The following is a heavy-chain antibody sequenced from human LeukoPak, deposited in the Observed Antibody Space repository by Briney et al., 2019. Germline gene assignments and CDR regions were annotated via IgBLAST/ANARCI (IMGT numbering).Heavy chain of an antibody. J-gene: IGHJ6*02. CDR2: IYYSGST. Sequence: SETLSLTCTVSGGSISSYYRSWIRQPPGKGLKWIGYIYYSGSTNYNPSLKSRVTISVDTSKNQFSLKLSSVTAADTAVYYCARTIAAAGSLYYYGMDVWGQGTTVTVSS. CDR1: GGSISSYY. V-gene: IGHV4-59*01. CDR3: ARTIAAAGSLYYYGMDV. D-gene: IGHD6-13*01.